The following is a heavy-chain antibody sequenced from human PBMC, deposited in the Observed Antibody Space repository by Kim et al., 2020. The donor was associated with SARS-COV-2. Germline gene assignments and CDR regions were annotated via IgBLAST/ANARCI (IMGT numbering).Heavy chain of an antibody. CDR1: GGSISSYY. CDR2: IYTSGST. D-gene: IGHD6-19*01. J-gene: IGHJ4*02. CDR3: ASIAVAGGNYFDY. V-gene: IGHV4-4*07. Sequence: SETLSLTCTVSGGSISSYYWSWIRQPAGKGLEWIGRIYTSGSTNYNPSLKSRVTMSVDTSKNQFSLKLSSAAAADTAVYYCASIAVAGGNYFDYWGQGTLVTVSS.